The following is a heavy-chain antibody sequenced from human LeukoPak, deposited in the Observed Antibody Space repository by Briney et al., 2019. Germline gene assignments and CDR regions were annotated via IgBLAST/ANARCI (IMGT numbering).Heavy chain of an antibody. CDR1: GFTFSSYS. CDR3: ASGVVYGDYDEVFDY. V-gene: IGHV3-48*01. D-gene: IGHD4-17*01. J-gene: IGHJ4*02. CDR2: ISSSSSTI. Sequence: GGSLRLSCAASGFTFSSYSMNWVRQAPGKGLEWVSYISSSSSTIYYADSVKGRFTISRDNAKNSLYLQMNSLRAEDTAVYYCASGVVYGDYDEVFDYWGQGTLVTVSS.